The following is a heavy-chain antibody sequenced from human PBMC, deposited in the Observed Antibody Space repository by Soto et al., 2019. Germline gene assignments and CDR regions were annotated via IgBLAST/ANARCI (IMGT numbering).Heavy chain of an antibody. Sequence: ASVKVSCKASGYTFTSYDINWVRQATGQGLEWMGWMNPNSGNTGYAQKFQGRVTMTRNTSISTAYMELSSLRSEDTAVYYCARGLSEHXVVVTADYYYYMDVWGKGTTVTVSS. CDR2: MNPNSGNT. J-gene: IGHJ6*03. CDR3: ARGLSEHXVVVTADYYYYMDV. V-gene: IGHV1-8*01. CDR1: GYTFTSYD. D-gene: IGHD2-21*02.